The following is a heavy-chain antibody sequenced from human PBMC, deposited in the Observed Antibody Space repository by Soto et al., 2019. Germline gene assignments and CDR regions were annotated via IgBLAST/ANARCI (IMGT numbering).Heavy chain of an antibody. CDR1: GFTFSSYW. Sequence: EVQLVESGGGLVQPGGSLRLSCEVSGFTFSSYWMSWVRQAPGKGLEWVANINEDESDKYYVDSVKGRFTISRDNAKNSLYLQMNSLRAEDTAVYYCARDFGTYTNYVAYWGQGSLVTVSS. CDR3: ARDFGTYTNYVAY. V-gene: IGHV3-7*01. J-gene: IGHJ4*01. D-gene: IGHD3-10*01. CDR2: INEDESDK.